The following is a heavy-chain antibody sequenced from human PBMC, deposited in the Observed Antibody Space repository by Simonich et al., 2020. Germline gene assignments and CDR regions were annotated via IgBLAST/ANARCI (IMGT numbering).Heavy chain of an antibody. Sequence: EVQLVESGGALVKPGGSLRLSCAASGFTFSSYSMNWVRQAPGKGLGWVSSISRSSSYIYYADSVKGRFTISRDNAKNSLYLQMNSLRAEDTAVYYCARDAAGDYWGQGTLVTVSS. D-gene: IGHD6-13*01. J-gene: IGHJ4*02. CDR2: ISRSSSYI. CDR3: ARDAAGDY. CDR1: GFTFSSYS. V-gene: IGHV3-21*01.